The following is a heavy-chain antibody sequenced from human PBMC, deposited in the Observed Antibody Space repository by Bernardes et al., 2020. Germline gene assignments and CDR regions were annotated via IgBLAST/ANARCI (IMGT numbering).Heavy chain of an antibody. D-gene: IGHD3-16*01. J-gene: IGHJ5*02. CDR1: GGSIRSYY. Sequence: SKSLSLTCTVSGGSIRSYYWSWIRQPPGQGLEWIGYIYYSGSTHYNPSLKSRVTISVDTSKNQFSLKLISVTAADTAVYYCARRGVEALFDPWGQGTLVTGSS. CDR2: IYYSGST. V-gene: IGHV4-59*01. CDR3: ARRGVEALFDP.